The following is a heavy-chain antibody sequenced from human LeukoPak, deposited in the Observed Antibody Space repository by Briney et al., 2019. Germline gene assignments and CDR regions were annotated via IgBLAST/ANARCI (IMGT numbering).Heavy chain of an antibody. V-gene: IGHV3-9*01. D-gene: IGHD3-22*01. CDR3: AKDRAVYYYDSSGYFGYFDY. J-gene: IGHJ4*02. CDR1: GFTFDDYA. CDR2: ISWNSGSI. Sequence: PGGSLRLSCAASGFTFDDYAMHWVRQAPGKGLEWVSGISWNSGSIGYADSVKGRFTISRDNAKNSLYLQMNSLRAEDTALYYCAKDRAVYYYDSSGYFGYFDYWGQGTLVTVSS.